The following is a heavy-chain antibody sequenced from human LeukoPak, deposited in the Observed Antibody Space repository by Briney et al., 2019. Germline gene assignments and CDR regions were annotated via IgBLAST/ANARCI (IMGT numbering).Heavy chain of an antibody. CDR1: GYTFTSYY. D-gene: IGHD3-22*01. V-gene: IGHV1-2*02. Sequence: GASVKVSCKASGYTFTSYYMHWVRQAPGQGLEWMGWINPNSSGTNYAQKFQGRVTMTRDTSISTAYMELSRLRSDDTAVYYCARDQYGSSGEVLDYWGQGTLVTVSS. CDR3: ARDQYGSSGEVLDY. J-gene: IGHJ4*02. CDR2: INPNSSGT.